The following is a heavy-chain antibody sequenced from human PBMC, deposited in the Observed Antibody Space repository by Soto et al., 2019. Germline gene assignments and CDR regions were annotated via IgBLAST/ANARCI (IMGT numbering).Heavy chain of an antibody. CDR3: AGISSLQWYYMDV. J-gene: IGHJ6*03. D-gene: IGHD6-19*01. Sequence: PSETQSLTCVISGDSVSSNSAAWNWIRQSPSRGLEWLGRTYYRSRWYNDYAVSVRSRITVNADTSKNQFSLHLNSVTPEDTAAYYCAGISSLQWYYMDVWDKGTTVTVSS. CDR2: TYYRSRWYN. CDR1: GDSVSSNSAA. V-gene: IGHV6-1*01.